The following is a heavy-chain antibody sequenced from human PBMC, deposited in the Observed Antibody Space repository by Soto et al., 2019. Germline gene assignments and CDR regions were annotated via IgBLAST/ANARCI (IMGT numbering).Heavy chain of an antibody. D-gene: IGHD6-19*01. CDR2: IYHSGST. J-gene: IGHJ4*02. CDR3: ARDWGTGFYHVAR. Sequence: SETLSLTCAVSGYSISTGFNWGLIRQPPGKGLEWIGSIYHSGSTYYNLSLKSRVTISADTTKNQISLKLISVTAADTALYYWARDWGTGFYHVARWGQGPLVTVS. V-gene: IGHV4-38-2*02. CDR1: GYSISTGFN.